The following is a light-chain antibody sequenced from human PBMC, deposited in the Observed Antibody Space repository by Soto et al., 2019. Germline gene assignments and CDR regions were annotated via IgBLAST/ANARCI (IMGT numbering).Light chain of an antibody. Sequence: QSALTQPASVSGSPGQSITISCTGTSSNVGTYDLVSWYQHHPDKAPKLIIYEGTKRPSGISSRFSGSKSGNTASLTISGLQAEDDADYYCCSFAVGAALVFGGGTQLTVL. CDR1: SSNVGTYDL. V-gene: IGLV2-23*01. CDR3: CSFAVGAALV. CDR2: EGT. J-gene: IGLJ2*01.